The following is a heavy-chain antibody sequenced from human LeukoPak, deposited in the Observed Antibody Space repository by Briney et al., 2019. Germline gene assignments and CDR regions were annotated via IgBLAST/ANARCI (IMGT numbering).Heavy chain of an antibody. J-gene: IGHJ6*03. Sequence: GGSLRLSCAASGSTFSSYSMNWVRQAPGKGLKWVSYISSSSSTIYYADSVKGRFTISRDNAKNSLYLQMNSLRAEDTAVYYCARGTVTTFHYYYYTDVWGKGTTVTVSS. CDR1: GSTFSSYS. CDR2: ISSSSSTI. D-gene: IGHD4-17*01. V-gene: IGHV3-48*01. CDR3: ARGTVTTFHYYYYTDV.